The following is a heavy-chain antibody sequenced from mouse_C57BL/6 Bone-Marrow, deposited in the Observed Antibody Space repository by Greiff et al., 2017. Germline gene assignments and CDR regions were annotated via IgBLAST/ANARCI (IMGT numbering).Heavy chain of an antibody. Sequence: QVHVKQSGAELVRPGASVTLSCKASGYTFTDYEMHWVKQTPVHGLEWIGAIDPETGGTAYNQKFKGKAILTADKSSSTAYMELRSLTSEDSAVYYCMGDYGSSLAWFAYWGQGTLVTVSA. CDR1: GYTFTDYE. J-gene: IGHJ3*01. CDR3: MGDYGSSLAWFAY. D-gene: IGHD1-1*01. CDR2: IDPETGGT. V-gene: IGHV1-15*01.